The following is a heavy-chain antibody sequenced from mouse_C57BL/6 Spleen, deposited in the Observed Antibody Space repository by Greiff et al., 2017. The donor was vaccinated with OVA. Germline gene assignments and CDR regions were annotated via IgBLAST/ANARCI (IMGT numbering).Heavy chain of an antibody. Sequence: QVQLQQPGAELVMPGASVKLSCKASGYTFTSYWMHWVKQRPGQGLEWIGEIDPSDSYTNYNQKFQGKSTLTVDKSSSTAYMQLSSLTSEDSAVYYCARSSTVVATRDAMDYWGQGTSVTVSS. V-gene: IGHV1-69*01. J-gene: IGHJ4*01. CDR2: IDPSDSYT. CDR3: ARSSTVVATRDAMDY. CDR1: GYTFTSYW. D-gene: IGHD1-1*01.